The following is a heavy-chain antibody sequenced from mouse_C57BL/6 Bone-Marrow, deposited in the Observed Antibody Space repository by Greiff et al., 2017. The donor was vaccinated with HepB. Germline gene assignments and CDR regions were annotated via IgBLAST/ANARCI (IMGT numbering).Heavy chain of an antibody. CDR3: ARENYDYDYFDY. D-gene: IGHD2-4*01. CDR1: GYTFTSYW. J-gene: IGHJ2*01. Sequence: VQLQQPGAELVKPGASVKLSCKASGYTFTSYWMHWVKQRPGQGLEWIGMIHPNSGSTNYNEKFKSKATLTVDKSSSTAYMQLSSLTSEDSAVYYCARENYDYDYFDYWGQGTTLTVSS. V-gene: IGHV1-64*01. CDR2: IHPNSGST.